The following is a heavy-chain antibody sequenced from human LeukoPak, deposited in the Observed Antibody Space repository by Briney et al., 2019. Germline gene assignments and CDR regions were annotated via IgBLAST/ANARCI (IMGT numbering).Heavy chain of an antibody. CDR3: ATTTYYYNSSGYSPFDY. D-gene: IGHD3-22*01. V-gene: IGHV1-8*01. CDR2: MNPNSGNT. Sequence: ASVKVSCKASGYTFTSYDMNWVRQATGQGLEWMGWMNPNSGNTGYAQKFQGRVTMTRDNSISTAYMELSSLRSEDTAIYYCATTTYYYNSSGYSPFDYWGQGTLVTVSS. J-gene: IGHJ4*02. CDR1: GYTFTSYD.